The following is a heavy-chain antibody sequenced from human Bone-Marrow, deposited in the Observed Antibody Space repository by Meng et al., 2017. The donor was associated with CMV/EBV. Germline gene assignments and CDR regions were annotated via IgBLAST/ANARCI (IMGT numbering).Heavy chain of an antibody. D-gene: IGHD2-15*01. J-gene: IGHJ4*02. CDR3: ARKEYCSGGSCYSGIDY. CDR2: IYPGDSDT. Sequence: KVSCKGSGYSFTSYWIGWVRQMPGKGLEWMGIIYPGDSDTRYSPSFQGQVTISADKSISTAYLELSRLRSDDTAVYYCARKEYCSGGSCYSGIDYWGQGTLVTVSS. V-gene: IGHV5-51*01. CDR1: GYSFTSYW.